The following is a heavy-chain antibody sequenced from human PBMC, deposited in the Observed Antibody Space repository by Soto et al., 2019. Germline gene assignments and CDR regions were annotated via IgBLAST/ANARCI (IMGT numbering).Heavy chain of an antibody. Sequence: GESLKISCTASGFTFGDYAMSWFRQAPGKGLEWVGFIRSKAYGGTTEYAASVKGRFTISRDDSKSIAYLQMNSLKTEDTAVYYCTRESGCYYTNRDDAFDIWGQGTMVTVSS. J-gene: IGHJ3*02. V-gene: IGHV3-49*03. CDR2: IRSKAYGGTT. D-gene: IGHD1-26*01. CDR1: GFTFGDYA. CDR3: TRESGCYYTNRDDAFDI.